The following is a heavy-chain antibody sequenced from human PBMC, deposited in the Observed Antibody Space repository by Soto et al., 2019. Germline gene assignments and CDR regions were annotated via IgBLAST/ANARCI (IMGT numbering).Heavy chain of an antibody. D-gene: IGHD3-16*01. CDR3: AREAHGGDFDY. CDR1: VGSISSYY. J-gene: IGHJ4*02. V-gene: IGHV4-4*07. CDR2: IYTSGST. Sequence: SESLSVTGTVSVGSISSYYWSWIRQPAGKGLEWIGRIYTSGSTNYNPSLKSRVTMSVDTSKNQFSLKLSSVTAADTAVYYCAREAHGGDFDYWGQGTLVTVSS.